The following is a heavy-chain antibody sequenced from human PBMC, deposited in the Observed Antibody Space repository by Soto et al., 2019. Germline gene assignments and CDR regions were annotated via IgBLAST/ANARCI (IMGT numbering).Heavy chain of an antibody. CDR3: ARDLPPSDY. CDR2: IRVYNGNT. V-gene: IGHV1-18*01. J-gene: IGHJ4*02. CDR1: GVTNISRC. Sequence: ASVEVTCKASGVTNISRCSSWLRQAPGQGLEWMGWIRVYNGNTNYAQKLQGRVTMTTDTSTSTAYMELRSLISDDTAVYYCARDLPPSDYWGQGTLVTVSS.